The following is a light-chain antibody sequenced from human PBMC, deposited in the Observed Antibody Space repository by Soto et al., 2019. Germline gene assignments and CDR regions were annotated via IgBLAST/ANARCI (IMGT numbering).Light chain of an antibody. V-gene: IGKV1-39*01. CDR2: AAS. CDR3: QQSYSTPEWT. Sequence: DLQMTQSPSSLSASVGDRVTITCRASQSISSYLNWYQQKPGKAPKLLISAASSLQSGVPSRFSSSGAETDVTLTISSLQPDDFATYYCQQSYSTPEWTFGQGTKVEIK. CDR1: QSISSY. J-gene: IGKJ1*01.